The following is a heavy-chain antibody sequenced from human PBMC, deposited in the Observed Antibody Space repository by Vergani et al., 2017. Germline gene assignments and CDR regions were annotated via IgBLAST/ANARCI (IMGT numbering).Heavy chain of an antibody. J-gene: IGHJ6*02. Sequence: EVQLVESGGGIVKPGGYLRLSCVASGFSFRNAWMNWVRRTPGKGLEWVGRIKSTFDRGTTDYAAPVKGRFTISRDDSKNTLFLQMNGLKTEDIGVYYCTTDPRYCGDGSCYWLRDHHYYGMDVWGQGTTVTVSS. CDR3: TTDPRYCGDGSCYWLRDHHYYGMDV. D-gene: IGHD2-21*01. V-gene: IGHV3-15*07. CDR2: IKSTFDRGTT. CDR1: GFSFRNAW.